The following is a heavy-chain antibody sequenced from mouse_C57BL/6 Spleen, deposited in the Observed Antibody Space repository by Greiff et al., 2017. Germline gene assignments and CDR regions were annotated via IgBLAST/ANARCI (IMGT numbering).Heavy chain of an antibody. CDR3: TRESWDWFAD. D-gene: IGHD4-1*01. CDR2: IDPETGGT. Sequence: QVQLKESGAELVRPGASVTLSCKASGYTFTDYEMHWVKQTPVHGLEWIGAIDPETGGTAYNQKFKGKAILTADKSSSTAYLELRSLTSEDSAVYYCTRESWDWFADWGQGTLVTVSA. J-gene: IGHJ3*01. V-gene: IGHV1-15*01. CDR1: GYTFTDYE.